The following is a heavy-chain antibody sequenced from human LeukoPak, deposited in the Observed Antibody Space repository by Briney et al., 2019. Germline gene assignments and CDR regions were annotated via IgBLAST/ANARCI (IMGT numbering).Heavy chain of an antibody. CDR3: ARGDPENYYYYYMDV. Sequence: GGSLRLSCATSGFNFSKYAIHWVRQAPGKGLEWVSYISSSSSTKYYADSMKGRFTISRDNAKNSLYLQMNSLRAEDTAVYYCARGDPENYYYYYMDVWGKGTTVTVSS. CDR2: ISSSSSTK. D-gene: IGHD2-21*02. V-gene: IGHV3-48*01. J-gene: IGHJ6*03. CDR1: GFNFSKYA.